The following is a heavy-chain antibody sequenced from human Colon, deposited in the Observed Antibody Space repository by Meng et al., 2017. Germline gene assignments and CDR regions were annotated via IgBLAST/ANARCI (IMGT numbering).Heavy chain of an antibody. J-gene: IGHJ4*02. CDR2: IHSSGNT. CDR1: NGSINSVDYY. V-gene: IGHV4-30-4*01. CDR3: ARNPVIPDARTFDF. D-gene: IGHD2-2*01. Sequence: QVQLQESGPGLVKPSQTLSLTCTISNGSINSVDYYWNWIRQPPGKGPEWLGYIHSSGNTYYTPSLKSRLAMSLDTSKNQFSLRLTSVTAADTAVYYCARNPVIPDARTFDFWGQGAPVTVSS.